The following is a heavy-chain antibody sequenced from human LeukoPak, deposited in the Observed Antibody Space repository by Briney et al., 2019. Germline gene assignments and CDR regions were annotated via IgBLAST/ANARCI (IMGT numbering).Heavy chain of an antibody. D-gene: IGHD3-22*01. J-gene: IGHJ3*02. V-gene: IGHV1-2*02. Sequence: GASVKVSCKSSGYTFTAYAMHWVRQAPGQGPDWMGWINPNSGGSNFAQKFQGRVTMSRDTSISTAFMELSSLRSDDTAVYYCARDHGTMIDLATAHAFDIWGQGTMVTVSS. CDR2: INPNSGGS. CDR3: ARDHGTMIDLATAHAFDI. CDR1: GYTFTAYA.